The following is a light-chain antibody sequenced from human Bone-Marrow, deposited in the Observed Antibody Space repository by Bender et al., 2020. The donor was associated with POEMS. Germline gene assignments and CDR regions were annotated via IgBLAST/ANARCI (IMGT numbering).Light chain of an antibody. CDR1: NSDIGGSDY. V-gene: IGLV2-14*03. CDR3: CAYTIQSTYV. CDR2: DVN. J-gene: IGLJ1*01. Sequence: QSALTQPASVSGSPGQSITVSCTGTNSDIGGSDYVSWYQQHPGKAPKLLIFDVNTRPSGVSDRFSGSKSGRTASLTISDLQAEDEAEYYCCAYTIQSTYVFASGTKVTV.